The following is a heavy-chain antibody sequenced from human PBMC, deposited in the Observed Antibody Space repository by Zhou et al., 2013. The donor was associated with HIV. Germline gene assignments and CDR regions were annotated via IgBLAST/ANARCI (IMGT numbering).Heavy chain of an antibody. V-gene: IGHV1-69*01. CDR3: AGLEGYCTADNCYSKEYFQD. J-gene: IGHJ1*01. CDR2: IIPVLSNV. Sequence: QVFLTQSGPEVRTPGSSVKVSCQAYGYRGYFRDLALSWVRQAPGRGLEYVGGIIPVLSNVIYAEKFQGRVTIRADEATRTVSMEMRSLKSDDTAVYYCAGLEGYCTADNCYSKEYFQDWGQGTLVTVSS. D-gene: IGHD2-15*01. CDR1: GYRGYFRDLA.